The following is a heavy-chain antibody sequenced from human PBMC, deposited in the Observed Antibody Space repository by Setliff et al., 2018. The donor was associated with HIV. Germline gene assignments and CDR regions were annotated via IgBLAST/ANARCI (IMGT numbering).Heavy chain of an antibody. J-gene: IGHJ4*02. V-gene: IGHV3-23*01. CDR3: AKGCGGAGFCYYADY. Sequence: GGSLRLSCAASGFTFTRDAMTWVRQAPGKGLEWVSSIGGGGSPTYYADSVKGRFTMSRDNSKNTLYLHMNNLRGDDTAVYYCAKGCGGAGFCYYADYWGQGTVVTVSS. D-gene: IGHD2-21*01. CDR2: IGGGGSPT. CDR1: GFTFTRDA.